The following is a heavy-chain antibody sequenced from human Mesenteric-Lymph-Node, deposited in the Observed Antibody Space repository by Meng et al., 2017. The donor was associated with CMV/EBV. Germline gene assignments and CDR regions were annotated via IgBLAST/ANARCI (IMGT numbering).Heavy chain of an antibody. D-gene: IGHD2-15*01. J-gene: IGHJ6*02. V-gene: IGHV3-30*04. Sequence: GESLKISCAASGFTFSAYTMHWVRQAPGKGLEWVTVISHDEIDEYYADSVKGRFTISRDNSKNTLYLQMNNLTVEDTALYYCARHPAWQLNGMDVWGQGATVTVSS. CDR2: ISHDEIDE. CDR1: GFTFSAYT. CDR3: ARHPAWQLNGMDV.